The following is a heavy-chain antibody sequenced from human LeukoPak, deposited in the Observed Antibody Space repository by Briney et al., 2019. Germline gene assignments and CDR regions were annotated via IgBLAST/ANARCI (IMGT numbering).Heavy chain of an antibody. CDR3: ARAVVRGVRTTLNWFDP. Sequence: PSETLSLTCTVSGGSISSGGYYWSWIRQHPGKGLEWNGYIYYSGSTYYNPSLKSRVTISVDTSKNQFSLKLSSVTAADTAVYYCARAVVRGVRTTLNWFDPWGQGTLVTVSS. CDR2: IYYSGST. D-gene: IGHD4-11*01. J-gene: IGHJ5*02. CDR1: GGSISSGGYY. V-gene: IGHV4-31*03.